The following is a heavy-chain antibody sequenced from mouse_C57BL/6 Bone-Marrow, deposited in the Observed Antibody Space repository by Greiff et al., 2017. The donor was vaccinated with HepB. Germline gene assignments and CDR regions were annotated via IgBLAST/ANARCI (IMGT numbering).Heavy chain of an antibody. CDR1: GFTFSDYY. V-gene: IGHV5-12*01. CDR2: ISNGGGST. CDR3: ARRIYDGYSYYFDY. J-gene: IGHJ2*01. D-gene: IGHD2-3*01. Sequence: EVHLVESGGGLVQPGGSLKLSCAASGFTFSDYYMYWVRQTPEKRLEWVAYISNGGGSTYYPDTVKGRFTISRDNAKNTLYLQMSRLKSEDTAMYYCARRIYDGYSYYFDYWGQGTTLTVSS.